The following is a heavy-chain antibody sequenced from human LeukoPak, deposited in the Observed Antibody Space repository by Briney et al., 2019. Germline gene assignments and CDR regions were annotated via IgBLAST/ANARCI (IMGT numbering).Heavy chain of an antibody. V-gene: IGHV4-59*01. Sequence: SETLSLTCTLSGGSISTYYWSWIRQPPGKGLEWIGYIYHSGSTNYNPSLKSRVTISVDTSKNQFSLKLSSVTAADTAVYHCARGGGYASPIGYWGQGALVTVSS. J-gene: IGHJ4*02. CDR3: ARGGGYASPIGY. CDR2: IYHSGST. D-gene: IGHD5-12*01. CDR1: GGSISTYY.